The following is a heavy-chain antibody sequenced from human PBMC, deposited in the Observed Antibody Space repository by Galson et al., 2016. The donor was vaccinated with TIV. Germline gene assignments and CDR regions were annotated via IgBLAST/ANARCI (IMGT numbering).Heavy chain of an antibody. D-gene: IGHD3-10*01. CDR2: ILPIVGIT. CDR1: RGTLSRHT. V-gene: IGHV1-69*02. J-gene: IGHJ6*02. CDR3: ATETGSSGMDV. Sequence: SVKVSCKASRGTLSRHTISWVRQAPGQGLEWMGRILPIVGITNCAQKLQGRVTIIADRFTSTVSMELSGLTSDDTAVYYCATETGSSGMDVWDQGTTVTVSS.